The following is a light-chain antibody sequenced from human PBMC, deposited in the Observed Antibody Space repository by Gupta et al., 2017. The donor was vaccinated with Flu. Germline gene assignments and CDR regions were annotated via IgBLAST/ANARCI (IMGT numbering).Light chain of an antibody. CDR2: GAS. Sequence: IVMTQYPATLSVSPGERATLSCRASQSVGDYLAWYRQKPGQPPRLIIYGASTRATGVPGRFSGRGSGKEFTLTSSRLQYEDCAIYYWQHDYTLLLFGQGTRLHIK. V-gene: IGKV3-15*01. CDR1: QSVGDY. CDR3: QHDYTLLL. J-gene: IGKJ2*01.